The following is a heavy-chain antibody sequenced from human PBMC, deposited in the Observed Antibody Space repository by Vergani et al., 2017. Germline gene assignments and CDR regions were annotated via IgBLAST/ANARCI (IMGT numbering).Heavy chain of an antibody. J-gene: IGHJ4*02. CDR1: GGSISTGGYY. CDR2: VYDSGNT. D-gene: IGHD2-2*01. CDR3: ARRSYMPAPPTDYSLDF. Sequence: QVHLQESGPGLVKPSETLSLSCTVSGGSISTGGYYWTWIRQRPGKALEWIGFVYDSGNTYYNPSLEGRVSISADTSKNQFSLKLNFVTAADTAVYYCARRSYMPAPPTDYSLDFWGRGTLVTVSS. V-gene: IGHV4-31*03.